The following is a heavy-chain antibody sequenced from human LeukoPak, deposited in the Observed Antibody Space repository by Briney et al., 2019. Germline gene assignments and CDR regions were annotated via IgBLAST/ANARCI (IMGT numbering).Heavy chain of an antibody. CDR1: GFTFSIYS. J-gene: IGHJ4*02. CDR2: ISSSSGTI. Sequence: PGGSLRLSCAASGFTFSIYSMNGVRQARGKGLEWVSYISSSSGTIYYADPVKGRFTISRDNAKNSLYLQMNSLRDEDTAVYYCASEPFDYWGQGTLVTVSS. V-gene: IGHV3-48*02. CDR3: ASEPFDY.